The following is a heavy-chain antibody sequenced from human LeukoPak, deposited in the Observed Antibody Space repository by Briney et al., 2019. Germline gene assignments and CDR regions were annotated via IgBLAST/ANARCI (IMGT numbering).Heavy chain of an antibody. Sequence: AGSLRLSCAASGFTFSSYWMSWVRQAPGKGLEWVANIKEDGSEEYYVDSVQGRFTISRDNAKNSLYLQMSSLRAEDTAVYYCARSRPNGWYTVGYYFDYWGQGTLVTVSS. D-gene: IGHD6-19*01. CDR3: ARSRPNGWYTVGYYFDY. V-gene: IGHV3-7*01. CDR1: GFTFSSYW. CDR2: IKEDGSEE. J-gene: IGHJ4*02.